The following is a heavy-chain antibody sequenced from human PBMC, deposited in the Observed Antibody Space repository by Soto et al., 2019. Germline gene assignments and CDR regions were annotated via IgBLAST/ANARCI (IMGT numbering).Heavy chain of an antibody. CDR2: IYYSAST. CDR1: GGFINSGDYH. V-gene: IGHV4-30-4*01. J-gene: IGHJ6*02. CDR3: ARDSRTPSGGMDV. Sequence: PLETLSLTCTVSGGFINSGDYHWTWIRQFPGKGLEWIGGIYYSASTYYNPALVSRITIPLDTSKNQFSLKLTSVTAADTAVYYCARDSRTPSGGMDVWGQGTTVTSP.